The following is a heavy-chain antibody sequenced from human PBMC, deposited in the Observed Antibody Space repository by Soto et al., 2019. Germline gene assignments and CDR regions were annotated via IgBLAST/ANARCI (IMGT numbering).Heavy chain of an antibody. CDR3: ARGLGTIMITFGGVIAPAGY. J-gene: IGHJ4*02. CDR2: IYPGDSDT. V-gene: IGHV5-51*01. CDR1: GYSFTSYW. Sequence: GESLKISCKGSGYSFTSYWIGWVRQMPGKGLEWMGIIYPGDSDTRYSPSFQGQVTISADKSISTAYLQWSSLKASDTAMYYCARGLGTIMITFGGVIAPAGYWGQGTLVTVSS. D-gene: IGHD3-16*02.